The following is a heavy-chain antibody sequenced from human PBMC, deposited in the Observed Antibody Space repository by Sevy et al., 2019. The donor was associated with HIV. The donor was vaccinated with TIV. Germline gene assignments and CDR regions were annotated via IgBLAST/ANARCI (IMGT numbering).Heavy chain of an antibody. Sequence: SETLSLTCTVSGGSISSYYWSWIRQPPGKGLEWIGYIYYSGSTNYNPSLKSRVTISVDTSKNPFSLKLTAVTAADTAVYYCASSLYNGVTTTFDYWGQGTLVTVSS. CDR3: ASSLYNGVTTTFDY. D-gene: IGHD3-22*01. CDR2: IYYSGST. V-gene: IGHV4-59*01. J-gene: IGHJ4*02. CDR1: GGSISSYY.